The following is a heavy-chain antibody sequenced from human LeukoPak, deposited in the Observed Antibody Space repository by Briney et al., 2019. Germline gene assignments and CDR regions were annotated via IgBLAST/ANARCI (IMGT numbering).Heavy chain of an antibody. V-gene: IGHV4-39*01. CDR1: GGSISSDSYY. CDR3: ASLAVAGLSEGY. D-gene: IGHD6-19*01. CDR2: IYYSGST. Sequence: SETLSLTCTVSGGSISSDSYYWAWIRQPPGKGLEWIASIYYSGSTYYNPSLKSRVTISVDTSRNQFSLKLSFVTAADTAVYYCASLAVAGLSEGYWGQGTLVIVSS. J-gene: IGHJ4*02.